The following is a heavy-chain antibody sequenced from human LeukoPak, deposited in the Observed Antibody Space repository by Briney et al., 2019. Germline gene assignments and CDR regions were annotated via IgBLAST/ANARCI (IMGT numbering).Heavy chain of an antibody. D-gene: IGHD5-12*01. CDR3: AKGGGYEAQYYYYYLDV. CDR1: GFTFSSYG. CDR2: IRYDGSNK. Sequence: GGSLRLSCAASGFTFSSYGMYWVRQAPGKGLEGVAFIRYDGSNKYYADSVKGRFTVSRDNSKNTLYLQMKSLRAEDPAVYYCAKGGGYEAQYYYYYLDVWGKGTTVTISS. J-gene: IGHJ6*03. V-gene: IGHV3-30*02.